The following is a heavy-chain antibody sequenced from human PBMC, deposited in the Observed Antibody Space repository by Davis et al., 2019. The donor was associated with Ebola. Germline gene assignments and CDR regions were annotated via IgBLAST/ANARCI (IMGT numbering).Heavy chain of an antibody. D-gene: IGHD3-22*01. Sequence: MPSETLSLTCAVFGGSMSSSYWWSWVRQSPGKGLEWIGEIYHSGTTNYNPSLKSRVTISVDTSKNQFSLKLTSVTAADTAVYFCARIVPDWYDSSGYSRNGRFDFWGQGTLVTVSS. J-gene: IGHJ4*02. CDR3: ARIVPDWYDSSGYSRNGRFDF. CDR2: IYHSGTT. CDR1: GGSMSSSYW. V-gene: IGHV4-4*02.